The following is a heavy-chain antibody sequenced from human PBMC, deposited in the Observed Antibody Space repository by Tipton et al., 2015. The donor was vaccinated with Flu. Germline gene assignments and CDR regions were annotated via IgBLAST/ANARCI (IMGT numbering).Heavy chain of an antibody. V-gene: IGHV3-9*01. CDR1: GFTFDDYA. Sequence: SLRLSCAASGFTFDDYAMHWVRQVPGKGLEWVSRIRWDSGDLDYADSVRGRFTISRDNAKNCLYLQMNSLRTEDTALYYCAREKVDPRGNRGPFDYWGQGTLVTVSS. J-gene: IGHJ4*02. CDR3: AREKVDPRGNRGPFDY. CDR2: IRWDSGDL. D-gene: IGHD3-10*01.